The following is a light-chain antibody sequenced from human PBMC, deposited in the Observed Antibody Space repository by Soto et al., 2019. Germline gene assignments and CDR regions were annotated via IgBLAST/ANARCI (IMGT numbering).Light chain of an antibody. Sequence: QSALTQPASVSGSPGQSITISCTGTSSEVGGYNYVSWYQQHPGKAPKLMIYDVSNRPSGVYNRFSGSKSGNTASLTIAGLQAEDEADYYCSSYTSSSPVVFGGGTKLTVL. J-gene: IGLJ3*02. CDR1: SSEVGGYNY. V-gene: IGLV2-14*01. CDR3: SSYTSSSPVV. CDR2: DVS.